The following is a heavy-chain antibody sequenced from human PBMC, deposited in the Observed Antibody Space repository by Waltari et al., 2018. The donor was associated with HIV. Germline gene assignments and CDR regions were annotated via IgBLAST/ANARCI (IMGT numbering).Heavy chain of an antibody. D-gene: IGHD1-20*01. J-gene: IGHJ4*02. V-gene: IGHV3-48*01. Sequence: EVKLVESGGGLIQPGGSLRLSCATSGFRFRSYSMNWVRQAPGEVREGLAYMSDDTRYPYYADSVKVHFTISRDNAEDSVYLQMTNLRVEDTAVYYCVRDYKWAFDYWGQGTRVTVSS. CDR2: MSDDTRYP. CDR3: VRDYKWAFDY. CDR1: GFRFRSYS.